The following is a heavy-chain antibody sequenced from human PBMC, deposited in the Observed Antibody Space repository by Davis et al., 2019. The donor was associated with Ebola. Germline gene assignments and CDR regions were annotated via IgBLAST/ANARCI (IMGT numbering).Heavy chain of an antibody. D-gene: IGHD6-6*01. V-gene: IGHV3-49*04. J-gene: IGHJ6*02. CDR3: SRDLKQPRPSYYFGMDV. Sequence: GGSLRLSCTASGFTCGDYAMNWVRQAPGKGLEWVGFIRSKAYGGKTAYAAPVKGRFTISRDESKSIVYLQMNGLKTEDTAVYYCSRDLKQPRPSYYFGMDVWGHGTTVTVAS. CDR2: IRSKAYGGKT. CDR1: GFTCGDYA.